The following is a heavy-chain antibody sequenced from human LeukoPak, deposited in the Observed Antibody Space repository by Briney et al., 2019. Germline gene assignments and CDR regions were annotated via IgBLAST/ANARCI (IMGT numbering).Heavy chain of an antibody. Sequence: AGGSLRLSCAASGFTFSSNWMHWVRQAPGKGLEWVSVIYSGGTIYYADSVKGRFTISRDNSKNTLYLQMNSLRAEDTAVYYCARSWGSGFDYWGQGTLVTVSS. D-gene: IGHD2-15*01. CDR2: IYSGGTI. V-gene: IGHV3-66*01. CDR1: GFTFSSNW. J-gene: IGHJ4*02. CDR3: ARSWGSGFDY.